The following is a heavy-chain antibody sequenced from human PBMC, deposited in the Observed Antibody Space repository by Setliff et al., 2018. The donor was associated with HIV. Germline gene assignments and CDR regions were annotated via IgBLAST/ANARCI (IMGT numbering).Heavy chain of an antibody. V-gene: IGHV4-61*02. Sequence: SETLSLTCTVTGGSISSGGFYWTWIRQHPGKGLEGIGRIYTSGSTNYNPSLKSRVTISVDTSKNQSSLKLSSVTAADTAVYYCARGHSYYRDIWGQGTMVTVSS. CDR2: IYTSGST. J-gene: IGHJ3*02. CDR3: ARGHSYYRDI. CDR1: GGSISSGGFY. D-gene: IGHD3-10*01.